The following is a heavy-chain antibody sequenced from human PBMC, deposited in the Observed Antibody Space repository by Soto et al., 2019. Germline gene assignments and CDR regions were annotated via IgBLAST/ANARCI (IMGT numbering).Heavy chain of an antibody. CDR2: IKSKTDGGTT. J-gene: IGHJ3*02. V-gene: IGHV3-15*01. CDR1: GFTFSNAW. D-gene: IGHD6-6*01. Sequence: GGSLRLSCAASGFTFSNAWMSWVRQAPGKGLEWVGRIKSKTDGGTTDYAAPVKGRFTISRDDSKNTLYLQMNSLKTEDTAVYYCTAQYSNSDAFDIWGQGTMVTVSS. CDR3: TAQYSNSDAFDI.